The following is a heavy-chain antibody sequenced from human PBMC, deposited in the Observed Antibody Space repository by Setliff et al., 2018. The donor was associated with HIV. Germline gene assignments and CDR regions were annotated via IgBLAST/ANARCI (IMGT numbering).Heavy chain of an antibody. J-gene: IGHJ4*02. CDR2: IYHTGSS. D-gene: IGHD6-19*01. CDR3: ARGRGWYGY. CDR1: GFSISSRYY. Sequence: SETLSLTCDVSGFSISSRYYWGWIRQSPGKGLEWIGNIYHTGSSYYNPSLNDRATISLDTSKNQFSLKLSSVSAADTAVYYCARGRGWYGYWGQGTVVTVSS. V-gene: IGHV4-38-2*01.